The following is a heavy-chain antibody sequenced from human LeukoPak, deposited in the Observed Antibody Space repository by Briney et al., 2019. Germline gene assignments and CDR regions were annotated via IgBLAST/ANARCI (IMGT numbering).Heavy chain of an antibody. CDR2: IYDSGTT. J-gene: IGHJ5*01. CDR1: GGSISSYY. Sequence: PSETLSLTCTVSGGSISSYYWHWIRQPPRKGLEWIGCIYDSGTTNYNPSLKSRVTISGDTSKNQFSLKLSSVTAADTAVYFCARTGQQLVFASWGQGTLVTISS. CDR3: ARTGQQLVFAS. D-gene: IGHD6-13*01. V-gene: IGHV4-59*01.